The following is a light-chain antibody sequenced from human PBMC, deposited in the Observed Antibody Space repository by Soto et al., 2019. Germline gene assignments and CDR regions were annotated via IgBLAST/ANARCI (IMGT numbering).Light chain of an antibody. CDR1: SVDVGAYDF. CDR3: SSFTTSHTYV. J-gene: IGLJ1*01. CDR2: VVS. V-gene: IGLV2-11*01. Sequence: QSALTQPHSVPGSPGQSVTISCTGTSVDVGAYDFVSWYQQHPGKAPKLLIYVVSGRPSGVPHRFSGSKSGNAASLTISGLQAEDEADYYCSSFTTSHTYVFGTGTKVTV.